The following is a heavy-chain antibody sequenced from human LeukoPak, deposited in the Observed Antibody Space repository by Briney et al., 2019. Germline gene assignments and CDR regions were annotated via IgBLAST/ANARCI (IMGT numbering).Heavy chain of an antibody. Sequence: GGSLRLSCAASGNYWMHWVRQAPGKGLVWVSHINSDGSWTSYADSVKGRFTISKDNAKNTVYLQMNSLRAEDTAVYYCAKDLHAYLYSSGPSMGYWGQGTLVTVSS. D-gene: IGHD6-19*01. CDR3: AKDLHAYLYSSGPSMGY. CDR2: INSDGSWT. V-gene: IGHV3-74*01. J-gene: IGHJ4*02. CDR1: GNYW.